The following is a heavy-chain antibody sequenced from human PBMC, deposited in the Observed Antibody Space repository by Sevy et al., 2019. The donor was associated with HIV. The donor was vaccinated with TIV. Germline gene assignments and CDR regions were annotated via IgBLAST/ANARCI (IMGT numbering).Heavy chain of an antibody. J-gene: IGHJ3*01. V-gene: IGHV3-74*01. D-gene: IGHD6-19*01. CDR3: VRDSRQWVSSYDAFAV. Sequence: GGSLRLSCEASGFTFTNYWMNWVRQTPGKGLVWVSHISPDVTSTTYADSVKGRFTISRDNAKNPVYLQMNSLRAEDAGVYYGVRDSRQWVSSYDAFAVWGQGTVVTVSS. CDR1: GFTFTNYW. CDR2: ISPDVTST.